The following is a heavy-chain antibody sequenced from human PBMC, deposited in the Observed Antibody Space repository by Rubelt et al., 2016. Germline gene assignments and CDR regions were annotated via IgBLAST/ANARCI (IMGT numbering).Heavy chain of an antibody. V-gene: IGHV4-39*01. Sequence: QLQLQESGPGLVKPSETLSLTCTVSGGSISSSSYYWGWIRQPPGKGLEWIGSIYYSGSTYYNPSLKSRVTISVDTSKNQFSLKLSSVTAADTAVYYCARHEGARIVGVSSLPPDYWGQGTLVTVSS. CDR1: GGSISSSSYY. CDR3: ARHEGARIVGVSSLPPDY. CDR2: IYYSGST. J-gene: IGHJ4*02. D-gene: IGHD1-26*01.